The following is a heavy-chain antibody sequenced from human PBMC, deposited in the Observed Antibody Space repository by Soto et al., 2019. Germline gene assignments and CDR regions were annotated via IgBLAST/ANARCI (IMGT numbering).Heavy chain of an antibody. CDR1: GASLSDNY. CDR2: INHSGNT. CDR3: ASGSGEFDA. V-gene: IGHV4-34*01. Sequence: SETLSLTGAVYGASLSDNYCNWLRQPPGKGLEWIGEINHSGNTNYTPSLRSRVNISIDTSQNKLSLNLRYVSAADTAVYYCASGSGEFDAWGQGTPVLVSS. D-gene: IGHD4-17*01. J-gene: IGHJ5*02.